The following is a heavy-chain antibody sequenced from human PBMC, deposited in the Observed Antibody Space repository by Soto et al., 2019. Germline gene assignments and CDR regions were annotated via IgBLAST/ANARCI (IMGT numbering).Heavy chain of an antibody. CDR2: IYYSGST. V-gene: IGHV4-59*01. D-gene: IGHD3-22*01. J-gene: IGHJ3*02. CDR3: ARVDSSGYYYADTSWAFDI. CDR1: GGSISSYY. Sequence: SETLSLTCTVSGGSISSYYCSWSRQPPGKGLEWIGYIYYSGSTNYNPSLKSRVTISVDTSKNQFSLKLSSVTAADTAVYYCARVDSSGYYYADTSWAFDIWGQGTMVTVSS.